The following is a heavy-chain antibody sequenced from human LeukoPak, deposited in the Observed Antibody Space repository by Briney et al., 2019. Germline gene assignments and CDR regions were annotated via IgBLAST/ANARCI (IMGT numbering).Heavy chain of an antibody. Sequence: SETLSLTCTVSGGSISSYYWSWIRQPPGKGLEWIGYIYYSGSTNYNPSLKSRVTISVDTSKNQFSLKLSSVTAADTAVYYCARMVGRRSFDIWGQGTMVTVSS. J-gene: IGHJ3*02. CDR3: ARMVGRRSFDI. CDR2: IYYSGST. V-gene: IGHV4-59*01. CDR1: GGSISSYY. D-gene: IGHD1-26*01.